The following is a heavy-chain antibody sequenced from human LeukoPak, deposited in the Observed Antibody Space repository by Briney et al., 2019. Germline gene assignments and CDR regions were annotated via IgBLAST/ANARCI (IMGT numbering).Heavy chain of an antibody. CDR3: ARLTRAPIVGATNY. J-gene: IGHJ4*02. CDR1: GGPISSSSYY. D-gene: IGHD1-26*01. Sequence: KSSETLSLTCTVSGGPISSSSYYWGWIRQPPGKGLEWIGSIYYSGSTYYNPSLKSRVTISVDTCKNQFSLKLSSVTAADTAVYYCARLTRAPIVGATNYWGQGTLVTVSS. CDR2: IYYSGST. V-gene: IGHV4-39*01.